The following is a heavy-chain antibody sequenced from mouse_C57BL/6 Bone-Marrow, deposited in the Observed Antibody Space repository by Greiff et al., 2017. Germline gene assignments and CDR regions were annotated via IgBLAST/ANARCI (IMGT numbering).Heavy chain of an antibody. V-gene: IGHV14-4*01. CDR2: IDPEIGDT. D-gene: IGHD2-3*01. J-gene: IGHJ2*01. CDR1: GFNIKDDY. Sequence: VQLKESGAELVRPGASVKLSCTASGFNIKDDYIHWVKQRPEQGLEWIGWIDPEIGDTEYASKFQGKATITSYTSSNTAYLRLSSLTSEDTAVYYGSSFDGNYFDFWGQGTPLTVAS. CDR3: SSFDGNYFDF.